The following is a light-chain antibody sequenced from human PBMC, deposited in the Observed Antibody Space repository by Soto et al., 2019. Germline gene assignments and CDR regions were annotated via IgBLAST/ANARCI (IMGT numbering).Light chain of an antibody. CDR3: MQALQTPWT. CDR2: LGS. V-gene: IGKV2-28*01. Sequence: DIVMTQSPLSLPVTPGEPASISCRSXQSLLHSNGYNYLDWYLQKPGQSPQLLIYLGSNRSSGVPDRFSGSGSGTDFTLKISRVEAEDVGVYYCMQALQTPWTFGQGTKVDI. CDR1: QSLLHSNGYNY. J-gene: IGKJ1*01.